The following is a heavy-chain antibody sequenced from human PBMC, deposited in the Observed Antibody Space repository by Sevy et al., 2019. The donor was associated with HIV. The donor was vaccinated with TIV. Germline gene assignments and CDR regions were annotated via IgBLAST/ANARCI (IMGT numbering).Heavy chain of an antibody. D-gene: IGHD6-13*01. Sequence: GGSLRLSCAASGFTVSSNYMSWVRQAPGKGLEWVSVIYGGGSTYYGDSGKGRFTISRDNSKNTLYLQMNSLRAEDTAVYYCARENFYSSSEWSSDYWGQGTLVTVSS. J-gene: IGHJ4*02. V-gene: IGHV3-53*01. CDR2: IYGGGST. CDR1: GFTVSSNY. CDR3: ARENFYSSSEWSSDY.